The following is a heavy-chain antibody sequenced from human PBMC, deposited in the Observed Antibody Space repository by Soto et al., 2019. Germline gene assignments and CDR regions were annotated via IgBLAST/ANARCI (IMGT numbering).Heavy chain of an antibody. CDR1: GFIFSGST. CDR3: ITDSSGYYKLGGFEP. CDR2: IRSKGNSYVT. V-gene: IGHV3-73*01. J-gene: IGHJ5*02. D-gene: IGHD3-3*01. Sequence: GSLRLSCAASGFIFSGSTMHWVRQASGKGLEWVGRIRSKGNSYVTQYAASVKGRFTISRDDPKNTAYLQMYSLKTDDTAVYYCITDSSGYYKLGGFEPWGQGTRVTVPS.